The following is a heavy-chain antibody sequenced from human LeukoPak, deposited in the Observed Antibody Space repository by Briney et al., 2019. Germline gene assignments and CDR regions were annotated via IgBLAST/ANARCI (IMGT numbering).Heavy chain of an antibody. CDR3: ARAIEFDY. CDR1: GFTFNSYS. Sequence: GGSLRLSCAASGFTFNSYSMNWVRQAPGKGLEWVSSISITGTYIYNADSVKGRFTISRDNAKNSLYLQMNSLRAEDTAVYYCARAIEFDYWGQGTLVTVSS. CDR2: ISITGTYI. J-gene: IGHJ4*02. V-gene: IGHV3-21*01.